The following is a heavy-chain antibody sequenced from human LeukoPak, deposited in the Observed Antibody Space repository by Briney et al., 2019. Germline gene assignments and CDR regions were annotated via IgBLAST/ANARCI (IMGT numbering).Heavy chain of an antibody. J-gene: IGHJ3*02. CDR1: GGSISSSSYY. V-gene: IGHV4-39*01. D-gene: IGHD6-6*01. CDR3: ARLKGVYDI. Sequence: PSETLSLTRTVSGGSISSSSYYWGWIRQPPGKGLEWIGSIYYSGSTYYNPSLKSRVTISVDTSKNQFSLKLSSVTAADTAVYYCARLKGVYDIWGQGTMVTVSS. CDR2: IYYSGST.